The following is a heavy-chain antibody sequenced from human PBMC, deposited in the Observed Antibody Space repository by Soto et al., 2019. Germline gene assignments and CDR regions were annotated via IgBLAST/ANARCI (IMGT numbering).Heavy chain of an antibody. J-gene: IGHJ4*02. V-gene: IGHV3-7*03. CDR1: GFTFSNFW. CDR3: VREWAILTPDC. D-gene: IGHD2-8*01. CDR2: IHTDGSHQ. Sequence: EVQLVQSGGGLVQPGGSLRLSCVGSGFTFSNFWLDWVRQAPGKGLEWVANIHTDGSHQLSVDSVRGRFTVSRDNSKNSVFIQMDSLRVEDTAVYYCVREWAILTPDCWGPGTLVTLSS.